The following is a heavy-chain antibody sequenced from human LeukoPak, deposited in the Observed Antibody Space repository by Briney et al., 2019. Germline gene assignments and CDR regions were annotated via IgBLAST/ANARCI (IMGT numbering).Heavy chain of an antibody. V-gene: IGHV3-33*06. J-gene: IGHJ6*02. CDR2: IWYDGSNK. CDR3: AKNWDYYDTYYYGMDV. CDR1: GFTFSSYG. Sequence: GGSLRLSCAASGFTFSSYGMHWVRQAPGKGLEWVAVIWYDGSNKYYADSVKGRFTISRDNSKNTLYLQMNSLRAEDTAVYYCAKNWDYYDTYYYGMDVWGQGTTVTVSS. D-gene: IGHD3-22*01.